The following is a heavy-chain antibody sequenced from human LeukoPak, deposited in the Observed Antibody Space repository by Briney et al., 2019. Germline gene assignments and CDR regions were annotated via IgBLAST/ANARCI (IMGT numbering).Heavy chain of an antibody. CDR1: GGSISSYY. CDR3: ARGGTAVIAPYAFDI. Sequence: SETLSLTCTVSGGSISSYYWSWIRQPPGKGLEWIGYIYYSGSTNCNPSVKSRVAMSVDTSKKQFYLNLSSLTAADTAVYYCARGGTAVIAPYAFDIWGQGTMVTVSS. D-gene: IGHD4-23*01. J-gene: IGHJ3*02. CDR2: IYYSGST. V-gene: IGHV4-59*01.